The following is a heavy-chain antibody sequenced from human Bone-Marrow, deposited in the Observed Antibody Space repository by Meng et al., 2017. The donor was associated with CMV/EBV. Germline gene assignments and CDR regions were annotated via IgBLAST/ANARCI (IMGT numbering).Heavy chain of an antibody. CDR3: AKERGGSSSSLWEEYGMDV. CDR2: IWYDGSNK. D-gene: IGHD6-6*01. CDR1: GFTFSSYG. V-gene: IGHV3-33*06. Sequence: GESLKISCAASGFTFSSYGMHWVRQAPGKGLEWVAVIWYDGSNKYYADSVKGRFTISRDNSKNTLYLQMNSLRAEDTAVYYCAKERGGSSSSLWEEYGMDVWGQGTTVTVSS. J-gene: IGHJ6*02.